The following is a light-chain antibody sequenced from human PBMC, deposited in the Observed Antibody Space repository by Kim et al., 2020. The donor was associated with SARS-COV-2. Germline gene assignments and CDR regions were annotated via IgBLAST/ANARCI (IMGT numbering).Light chain of an antibody. V-gene: IGLV6-57*03. CDR2: EDN. J-gene: IGLJ3*02. CDR3: QSYDSSNLWV. CDR1: SRSIAGND. Sequence: KTVPISCTRSSRSIAGNDVQWYQQRPGSAPTTVIYEDNQRPSGVPDRFSGSIDSSSNSASLTISGLKTEDEADYYCQSYDSSNLWVFGGGTKLTVL.